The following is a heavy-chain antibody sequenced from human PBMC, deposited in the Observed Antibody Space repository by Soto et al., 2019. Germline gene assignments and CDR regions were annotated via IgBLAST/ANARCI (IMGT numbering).Heavy chain of an antibody. J-gene: IGHJ4*02. Sequence: GSLRLSCAASGFTVSSNYMSWVSQAPGKGLEWVSVIYSGGSTYYADSVKGRFTISRDNSKNTLYLQMNSLRAEDTAVYYCAREAGYYYYFDYWGQGTLVTVSS. CDR3: AREAGYYYYFDY. CDR2: IYSGGST. D-gene: IGHD3-10*01. V-gene: IGHV3-53*01. CDR1: GFTVSSNY.